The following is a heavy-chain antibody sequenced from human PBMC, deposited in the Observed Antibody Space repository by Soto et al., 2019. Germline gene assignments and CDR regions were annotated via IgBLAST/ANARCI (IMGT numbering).Heavy chain of an antibody. CDR2: VKSKADVGTI. Sequence: EVRLVESGGAFVKPGGSLRISCVGSGFNFSNAWMTWVRQAPGKGLEWVGRVKSKADVGTIGYSAPVKGRFIISRDDTEKTLYLEMNSLQIEVTAVYYCTLRDYWGQGTVVSVSA. CDR3: TLRDY. J-gene: IGHJ4*02. CDR1: GFNFSNAW. V-gene: IGHV3-15*02.